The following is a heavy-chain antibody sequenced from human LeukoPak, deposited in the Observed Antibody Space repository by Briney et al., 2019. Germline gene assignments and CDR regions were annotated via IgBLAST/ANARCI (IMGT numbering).Heavy chain of an antibody. CDR1: GFTVSSNY. Sequence: GGSLRLSCAASGFTVSSNYMSWVRQAPGKGLEWVSVIYSGGSTYYADSVKGRFTISRDNSKNTLYLQMNSLRAEDTAVYYCARVKPGSAALDYWGQGTLVTVSS. V-gene: IGHV3-53*01. CDR2: IYSGGST. D-gene: IGHD3-10*01. J-gene: IGHJ4*02. CDR3: ARVKPGSAALDY.